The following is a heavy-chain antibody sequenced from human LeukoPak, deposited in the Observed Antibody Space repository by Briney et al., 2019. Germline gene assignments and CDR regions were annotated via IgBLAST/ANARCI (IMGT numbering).Heavy chain of an antibody. V-gene: IGHV4-39*01. CDR3: ARRGLLNGDY. J-gene: IGHJ4*02. D-gene: IGHD2/OR15-2a*01. CDR2: IYYSGST. Sequence: SETLSLTCTVSGGPISSSSYYWGWIRQPPGKGLEWIGSIYYSGSTYYNPSLKSRVTISVDTSKNQFSLKLSSVTAADTAVYYCARRGLLNGDYWGQGTLVTVSS. CDR1: GGPISSSSYY.